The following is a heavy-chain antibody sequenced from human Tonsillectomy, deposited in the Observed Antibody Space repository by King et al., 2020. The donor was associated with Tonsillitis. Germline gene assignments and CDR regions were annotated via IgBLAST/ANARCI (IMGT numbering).Heavy chain of an antibody. D-gene: IGHD3-10*01. CDR1: GFTFNTYA. CDR2: ISSDGNNQ. CDR3: ARRGELLWVGELYYFFYY. J-gene: IGHJ4*02. V-gene: IGHV3-30*04. Sequence: VQLVESGGGVVQPGRSLRLSCAASGFTFNTYAMHWVRQAPGKGLEWVAVISSDGNNQYYADSVKGRLTISRDNSKNTLYLQMDSLRAEDTAVYYCARRGELLWVGELYYFFYYWGQGALVTVSS.